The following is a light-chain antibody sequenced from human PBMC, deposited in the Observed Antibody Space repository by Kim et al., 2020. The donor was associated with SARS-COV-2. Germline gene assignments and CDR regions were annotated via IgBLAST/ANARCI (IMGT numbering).Light chain of an antibody. CDR3: QQYGSSPYS. CDR1: QSVSSSY. Sequence: LSPGSSATLSCRARQSVSSSYLAWYQQKPGQAPRLLIYGASSRATGIPDRFSGSGSGTDFTLTISRLEPEDFAVYYCQQYGSSPYSFGQGTKLEI. CDR2: GAS. J-gene: IGKJ2*03. V-gene: IGKV3-20*01.